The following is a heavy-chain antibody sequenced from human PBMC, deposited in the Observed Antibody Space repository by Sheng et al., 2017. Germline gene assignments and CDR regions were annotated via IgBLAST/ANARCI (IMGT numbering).Heavy chain of an antibody. CDR3: ARANFRCSSTSCQVFGNWFDP. D-gene: IGHD2-2*01. CDR1: GGSFSGYY. J-gene: IGHJ5*02. V-gene: IGHV4-34*01. CDR2: INHSGST. Sequence: QVQLQQWGAGLLKPSETLSLTCAVYGGSFSGYYWSWIRQPPGKGLEWIGEINHSGSTNYNPSLKSRVTISVDTSKNQFSLKLSSVTAADTAVYYCARANFRCSSTSCQVFGNWFDPWGQGTLGHRLL.